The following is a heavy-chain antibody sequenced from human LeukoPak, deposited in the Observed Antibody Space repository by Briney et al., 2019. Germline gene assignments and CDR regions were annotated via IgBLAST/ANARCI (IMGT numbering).Heavy chain of an antibody. CDR2: IKEDGSEK. CDR1: GFTFSSYW. D-gene: IGHD1-26*01. J-gene: IGHJ4*02. CDR3: ARSRTAYYNVYADF. V-gene: IGHV3-7*01. Sequence: GGSLRLSCVASGFTFSSYWMSWFRQAPGKGLEWVANIKEDGSEKYYADYVKGRFTISRDNAKNSLSPQMSSLRDEDTAVFYCARSRTAYYNVYADFWGQGTLVTVSS.